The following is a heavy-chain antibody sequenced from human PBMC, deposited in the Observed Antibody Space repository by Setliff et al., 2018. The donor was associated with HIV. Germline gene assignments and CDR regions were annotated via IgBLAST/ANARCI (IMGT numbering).Heavy chain of an antibody. Sequence: ASVKVSCKASGYTFTSYYMHWVRQAPGQGLEWMGGIIPAFGRANYAQRFRDRFTVTTDTSTNTAYMELRSLKSDDTAVYYCAREVDGLELDHWGQGTLVTVSS. V-gene: IGHV1-46*01. CDR2: IIPAFGRA. J-gene: IGHJ4*02. CDR1: GYTFTSYY. CDR3: AREVDGLELDH.